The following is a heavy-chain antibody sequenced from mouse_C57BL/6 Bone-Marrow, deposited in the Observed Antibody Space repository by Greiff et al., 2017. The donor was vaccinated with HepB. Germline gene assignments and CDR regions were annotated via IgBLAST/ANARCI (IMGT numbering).Heavy chain of an antibody. CDR2: IFPGSGST. D-gene: IGHD1-1*01. J-gene: IGHJ4*01. CDR3: ARSEDYYGSVQDYAMDY. V-gene: IGHV1-75*01. CDR1: GYTFTDYY. Sequence: QVQLQQSGPELVKPGASVKISCKASGYTFTDYYINWVKQRPGQGLEWIGWIFPGSGSTYYNEKFKGKATLTVDKSSSTAYMLLSSLTSEDSAVYFCARSEDYYGSVQDYAMDYWGQGTSVTVSS.